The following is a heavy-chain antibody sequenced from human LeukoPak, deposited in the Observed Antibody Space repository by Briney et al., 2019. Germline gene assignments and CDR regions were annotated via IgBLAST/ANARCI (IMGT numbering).Heavy chain of an antibody. CDR1: GFTFSSYG. CDR2: ISYDGSNK. D-gene: IGHD2-2*01. CDR3: AKDPEDIVVVPAAPSDY. J-gene: IGHJ4*02. V-gene: IGHV3-30*18. Sequence: GGSLRLSCAASGFTFSSYGIHWVRQAPGKGLEWVAVISYDGSNKYYADSVKGRFTISRDNSKNTLYLQMNSLRAEDTAVYYCAKDPEDIVVVPAAPSDYWGQGTLVTVSS.